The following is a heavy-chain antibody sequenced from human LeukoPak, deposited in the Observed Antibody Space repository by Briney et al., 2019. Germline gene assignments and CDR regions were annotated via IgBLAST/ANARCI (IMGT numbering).Heavy chain of an antibody. CDR3: ARRNEYGFGYDAFDN. D-gene: IGHD5-18*01. CDR1: GGSISSYY. Sequence: SETLSLTCTVSGGSISSYYWSWIRQPPGKGLEWIGYIYFSGNTNYNPSLKSRVTISEDTSKNQFSLKLSSVTAADTAVYYCARRNEYGFGYDAFDNWGQGTLVTVSS. CDR2: IYFSGNT. V-gene: IGHV4-59*01. J-gene: IGHJ4*02.